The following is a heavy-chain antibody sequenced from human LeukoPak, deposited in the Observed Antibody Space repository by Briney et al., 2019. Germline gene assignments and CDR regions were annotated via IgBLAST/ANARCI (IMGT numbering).Heavy chain of an antibody. J-gene: IGHJ4*02. CDR3: ARDRVTGTRRTDY. CDR1: DDSITMYY. D-gene: IGHD1-14*01. Sequence: SETLSLTCSVSDDSITMYYWTWIRQPPGKGLEWIGYVDHTGSTNFNPSLNGRVSISRDTSKNQFSLKLSSVTAADTAVYYCARDRVTGTRRTDYWGQGTLVTVSS. CDR2: VDHTGST. V-gene: IGHV4-4*08.